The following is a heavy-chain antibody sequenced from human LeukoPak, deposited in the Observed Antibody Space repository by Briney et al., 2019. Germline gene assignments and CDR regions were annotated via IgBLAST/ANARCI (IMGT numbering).Heavy chain of an antibody. J-gene: IGHJ3*02. CDR2: IKSKTDGGTT. CDR3: TTEGVGARGAYAFDI. Sequence: GGSLRLSCAASGFTFSNAWMSWVRQAPGKGLEWVGRIKSKTDGGTTDYAAPVKGRFTISRDDSKNTLYLQMNSLKTEDTAVYYCTTEGVGARGAYAFDIWGQGTMVTVPS. D-gene: IGHD1-26*01. V-gene: IGHV3-15*01. CDR1: GFTFSNAW.